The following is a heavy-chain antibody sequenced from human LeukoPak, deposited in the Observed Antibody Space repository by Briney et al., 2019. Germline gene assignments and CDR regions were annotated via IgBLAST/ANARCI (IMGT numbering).Heavy chain of an antibody. CDR2: IYYSGST. J-gene: IGHJ5*02. V-gene: IGHV4-30-4*01. CDR3: ARVTLAAANWFDP. Sequence: PSETLSLTCTVSGGSISSGDYYWSWIRQPPGKGLEWIGYIYYSGSTYYNPSLKSRVTISVDTSKNQFSLKLSSVTAAGTAVYYCARVTLAAANWFDPWGQGTLVTVSS. D-gene: IGHD6-13*01. CDR1: GGSISSGDYY.